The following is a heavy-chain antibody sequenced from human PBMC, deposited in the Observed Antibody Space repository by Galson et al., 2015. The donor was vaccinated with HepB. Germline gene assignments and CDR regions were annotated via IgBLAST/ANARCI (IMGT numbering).Heavy chain of an antibody. CDR1: GDSGTTYY. V-gene: IGHV4-4*07. D-gene: IGHD2-2*01. CDR2: IHINGKT. CDR3: AKARRGSTCHDS. Sequence: QVQLQESGPGLVKPSETLSLTCTVSGDSGTTYYWNWIRQATGKGLEWIGRIHINGKTNYNSSLKSRIIMSLDTSKNQFSLKLKSVTAADTARYFCAKARRGSTCHDSWGQGTLVIVSS. J-gene: IGHJ5*01.